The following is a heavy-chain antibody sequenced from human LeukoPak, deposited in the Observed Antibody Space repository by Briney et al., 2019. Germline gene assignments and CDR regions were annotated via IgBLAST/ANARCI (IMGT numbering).Heavy chain of an antibody. V-gene: IGHV4-39*07. J-gene: IGHJ4*02. D-gene: IGHD3-10*01. CDR3: ARGYYGSGAIFDY. Sequence: PSETLSLTCTVSGGSISSSSYYWGWIRQPPGKGLEWIGSIYYSGSTYYNPSLKSRVTISVDTSKNQFSLKLSSVTAADTAVYYCARGYYGSGAIFDYWGQGTLVTVSS. CDR2: IYYSGST. CDR1: GGSISSSSYY.